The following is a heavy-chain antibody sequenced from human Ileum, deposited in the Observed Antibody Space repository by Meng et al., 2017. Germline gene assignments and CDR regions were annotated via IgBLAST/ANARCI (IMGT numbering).Heavy chain of an antibody. Sequence: QLRLQESGPGLVKPSETPSLTCSVSSGSFTNNNYYWVWIRRPPGKGLEWIGSIYYGGSTYYNPSLKSRVTISVDTSTNQFSLKLISVTAADTAVYYCARRAHYGDPPRWGQGTLVTVSS. CDR2: IYYGGST. D-gene: IGHD4-17*01. CDR3: ARRAHYGDPPR. J-gene: IGHJ4*02. V-gene: IGHV4-39*01. CDR1: SGSFTNNNYY.